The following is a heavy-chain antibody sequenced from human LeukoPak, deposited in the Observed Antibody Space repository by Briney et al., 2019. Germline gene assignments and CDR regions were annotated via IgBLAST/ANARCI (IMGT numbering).Heavy chain of an antibody. Sequence: GGSLRLSCVASGFIFNDFWMSWVRQAPGKGLEWVANIRQDGGEKHYVDSVEGRFTISRDNARNSLYLQMNSLRAEDTAVYYCARGGLLWFGELLFNAFDIWGQGTMVTVFS. CDR1: GFIFNDFW. J-gene: IGHJ3*02. D-gene: IGHD3-10*01. CDR2: IRQDGGEK. CDR3: ARGGLLWFGELLFNAFDI. V-gene: IGHV3-7*01.